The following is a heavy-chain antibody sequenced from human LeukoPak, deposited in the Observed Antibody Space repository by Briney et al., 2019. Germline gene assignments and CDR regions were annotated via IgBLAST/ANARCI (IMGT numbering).Heavy chain of an antibody. J-gene: IGHJ5*02. CDR2: IIPIFGTA. Sequence: SVKVSCKASGGTFSSYAISWVRQAPGQGLEWMGGIIPIFGTANYAQKFQGRVTITADESTSTAYMEPSSLRSEDTAVYYCARSPYDFWSGMAEGPWGQGTLVTVSS. D-gene: IGHD3-3*01. CDR3: ARSPYDFWSGMAEGP. CDR1: GGTFSSYA. V-gene: IGHV1-69*13.